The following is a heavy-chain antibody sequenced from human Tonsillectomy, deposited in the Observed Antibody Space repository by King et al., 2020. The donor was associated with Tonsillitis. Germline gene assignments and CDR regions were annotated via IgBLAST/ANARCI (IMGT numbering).Heavy chain of an antibody. V-gene: IGHV3-11*06. D-gene: IGHD3-10*01. J-gene: IGHJ3*02. CDR2: ISSSSTYT. Sequence: VQLVESGGALVKPGGSLRLSCAASEFTFSDHQMNWIRQAPGKGLEWISYISSSSTYTDYADSVKGRFTISRDNAKNSLYLQMNSLRAEDTAVYYCARDQTPYLADAFDIGGQGTMVSVSS. CDR3: ARDQTPYLADAFDI. CDR1: EFTFSDHQ.